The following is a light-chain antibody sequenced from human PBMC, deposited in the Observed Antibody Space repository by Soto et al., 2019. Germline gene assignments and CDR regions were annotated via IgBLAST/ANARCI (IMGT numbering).Light chain of an antibody. V-gene: IGKV1-5*03. CDR3: QQYNSYSGI. CDR1: QSISSW. J-gene: IGKJ2*02. Sequence: DIQMTQSPSTLSASVGDRVTITCRASQSISSWLAWYQQKPGKAPKLLIYKASSLESGIPSRFSGSASGTEFTLTISSLQPDDFATYYCQQYNSYSGIFGQGTKLEIK. CDR2: KAS.